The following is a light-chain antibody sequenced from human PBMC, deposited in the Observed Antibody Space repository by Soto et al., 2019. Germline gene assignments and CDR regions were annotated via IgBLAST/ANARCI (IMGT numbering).Light chain of an antibody. CDR1: QSISSY. CDR2: AAS. J-gene: IGKJ1*01. Sequence: DIQMTQSPSSLSASVGDRVTITCRASQSISSYLNWYQQKPGKAPKLLLYAASSLQSGVASRFSGRGSGTEFTLTISSLQPEDFATYYCQQSYSTPRTFGQGTKVEIK. CDR3: QQSYSTPRT. V-gene: IGKV1-39*01.